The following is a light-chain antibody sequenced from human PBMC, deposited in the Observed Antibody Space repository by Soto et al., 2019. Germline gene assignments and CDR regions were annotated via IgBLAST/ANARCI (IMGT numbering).Light chain of an antibody. CDR2: EVT. Sequence: QSALTQPPSASGSPGQSVTLSCTGTSTDVGGYNYVSWYQQHPGKAPKLIIYEVTTRPSGVPDRFSGSKSGNTASLTVSGLQAEDEADYYCSSYSGSNSVVFGGGTKL. CDR3: SSYSGSNSVV. CDR1: STDVGGYNY. V-gene: IGLV2-8*01. J-gene: IGLJ2*01.